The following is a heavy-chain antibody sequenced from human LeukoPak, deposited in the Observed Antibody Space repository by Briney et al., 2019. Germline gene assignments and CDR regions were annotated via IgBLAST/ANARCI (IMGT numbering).Heavy chain of an antibody. CDR2: IYSGGNT. CDR1: GFTVSSNY. Sequence: GGSLRLSCAASGFTVSSNYMSWVRQAPGKGLEGVSVIYSGGNTYYSDSVKGRFTISRDNSKNTLYLQMNSLRAEDTAVYYCARVNGDYSWSSFDCWGQGTLVTVSS. J-gene: IGHJ4*02. D-gene: IGHD4-17*01. CDR3: ARVNGDYSWSSFDC. V-gene: IGHV3-66*01.